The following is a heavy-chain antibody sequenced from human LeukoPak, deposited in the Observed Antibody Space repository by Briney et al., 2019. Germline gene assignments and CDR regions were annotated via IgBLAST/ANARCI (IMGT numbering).Heavy chain of an antibody. Sequence: ASVKVSCKASGYTFTGYYIHWVRQAPGQGLEWMGWINPNTGGTNYAQNFQGRVTMTRDTSISTAYMEPSRLKSDDTAVYYCARGPTVTTDYWGQGTLVTVSS. CDR2: INPNTGGT. D-gene: IGHD4-17*01. V-gene: IGHV1-2*02. J-gene: IGHJ4*02. CDR1: GYTFTGYY. CDR3: ARGPTVTTDY.